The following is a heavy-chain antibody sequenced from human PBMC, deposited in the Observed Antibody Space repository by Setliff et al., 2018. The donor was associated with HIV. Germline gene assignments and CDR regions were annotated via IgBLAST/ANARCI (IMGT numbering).Heavy chain of an antibody. D-gene: IGHD3-10*01. V-gene: IGHV4-30-2*01. J-gene: IGHJ4*02. CDR3: ARISWLGESTPDY. CDR1: GGSISSASYS. Sequence: TSETLSLTCTVSGGSISSASYSWSWIRQPPGKGLEWIGYIYPNGNTYYSPSLKSRVTISVDRSKNQFSLKLISVTAADTAVYYCARISWLGESTPDYWGQGTLVTVSS. CDR2: IYPNGNT.